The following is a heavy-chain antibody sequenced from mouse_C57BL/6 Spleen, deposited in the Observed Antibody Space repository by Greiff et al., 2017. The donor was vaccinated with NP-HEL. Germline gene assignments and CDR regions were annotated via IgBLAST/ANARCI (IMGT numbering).Heavy chain of an antibody. CDR1: GYAFSSSW. V-gene: IGHV1-82*01. D-gene: IGHD2-12*01. J-gene: IGHJ4*01. Sequence: VQLVESGPELVKPGASVKISCKASGYAFSSSWMNWVKQRPGKGLEWIGRIYPGDGDTNYNGKFKGKATLTADKSSSTAYMQLSSLTSEDSAVYFCATYDAPYAMDYWGQGTSVTVSS. CDR3: ATYDAPYAMDY. CDR2: IYPGDGDT.